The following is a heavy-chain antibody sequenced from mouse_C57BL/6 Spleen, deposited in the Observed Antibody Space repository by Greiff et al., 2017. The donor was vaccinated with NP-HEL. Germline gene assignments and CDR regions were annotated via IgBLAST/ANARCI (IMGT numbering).Heavy chain of an antibody. CDR2: INPSSGYT. V-gene: IGHV1-4*01. CDR3: ASSFYSNYEGFAY. J-gene: IGHJ3*01. D-gene: IGHD2-5*01. Sequence: VQLQQSGAELARPGASVKMSCKASGYTFTSYTMHWVKQRPGQGLEWIGYINPSSGYTKYKQKFKDKATLTADKSSSTAYMQLSSLTSEDSAVYYCASSFYSNYEGFAYWGQGTLVTVSA. CDR1: GYTFTSYT.